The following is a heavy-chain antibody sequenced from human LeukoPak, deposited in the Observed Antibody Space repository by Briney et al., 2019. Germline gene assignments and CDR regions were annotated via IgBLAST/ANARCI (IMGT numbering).Heavy chain of an antibody. CDR3: ASHLGYCSSTRCYSEYYFDY. D-gene: IGHD2-2*01. Sequence: SVKVSFKASGGTFSSYAISWVRQAPGQGLEWMGGIIPIFGTANYAQKLQGRVTITADESTSTAYMELSSLRSEDTAVYYCASHLGYCSSTRCYSEYYFDYWGQGTLVTVSS. CDR2: IIPIFGTA. J-gene: IGHJ4*02. CDR1: GGTFSSYA. V-gene: IGHV1-69*01.